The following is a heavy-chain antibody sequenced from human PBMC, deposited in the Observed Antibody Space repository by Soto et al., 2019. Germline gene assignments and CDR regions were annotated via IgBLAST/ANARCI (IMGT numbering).Heavy chain of an antibody. J-gene: IGHJ2*01. CDR1: GYPFTTYA. Sequence: ASVKVSCKASGYPFTTYAIHWVRQAPGQSLEWMGWISTDNGNTKYSQKFQGRLTITRDTSASTAYMELSSLRSEDTAVYYCARGGSLYWYFDLWGRGTLVTVSS. D-gene: IGHD1-26*01. CDR2: ISTDNGNT. CDR3: ARGGSLYWYFDL. V-gene: IGHV1-3*04.